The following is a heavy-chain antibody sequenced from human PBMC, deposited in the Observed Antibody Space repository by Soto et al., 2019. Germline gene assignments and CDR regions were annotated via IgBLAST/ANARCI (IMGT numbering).Heavy chain of an antibody. D-gene: IGHD2-15*01. CDR2: IYYSGST. Sequence: QVQLQESGPGLVKPSETLSLTCTVSGGSVSSGSYYWSWIRQPPGKGLEWIGYIYYSGSTNYNPYLKGRVTISVDTSKNQFSLKLSSVTAADTAVYYCARGSGPNDAFDIWGQGTMVTVSS. CDR3: ARGSGPNDAFDI. V-gene: IGHV4-61*01. J-gene: IGHJ3*02. CDR1: GGSVSSGSYY.